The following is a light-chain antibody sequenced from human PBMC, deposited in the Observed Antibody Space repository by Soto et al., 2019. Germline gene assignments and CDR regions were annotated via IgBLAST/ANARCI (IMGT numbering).Light chain of an antibody. CDR3: NSYSRSSPYV. CDR2: DVS. Sequence: QSALTQPASVSGSPGQSITISCTGTSNDVGGYNYVSWYQQHPGKAPKLMIYDVSNRPSGVSDRFSGSKTGNTASLTISGLQAEDEADYYCNSYSRSSPYVFGSGTKLTVL. J-gene: IGLJ1*01. V-gene: IGLV2-14*03. CDR1: SNDVGGYNY.